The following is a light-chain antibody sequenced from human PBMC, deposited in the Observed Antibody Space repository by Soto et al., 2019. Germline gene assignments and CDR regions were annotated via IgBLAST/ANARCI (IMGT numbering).Light chain of an antibody. V-gene: IGKV3-20*01. CDR2: GAS. Sequence: EVVLPQSPGTLSMSPGKRATLSCRASQSVISSYLAWYQQKPGQAPRLLIYGASSRATGIPDRFSGSGSGTDFTLTISRLEPEDFAVYYCQQYGSSPKTFGQGTKVDIK. CDR3: QQYGSSPKT. J-gene: IGKJ1*01. CDR1: QSVISSY.